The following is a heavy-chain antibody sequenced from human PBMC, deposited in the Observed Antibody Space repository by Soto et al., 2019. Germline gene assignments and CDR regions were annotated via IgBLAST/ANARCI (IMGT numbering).Heavy chain of an antibody. CDR3: ARHGGYYFDY. CDR2: IGHSGST. CDR1: GGSFSGYY. V-gene: IGHV4-34*01. Sequence: QVQLQQWGAGLLKPSETLSVTCAVYGGSFSGYYWSWIRQPPGKGLEWIGEIGHSGSTIYNPSLESRVTISADSSNNQFSLKLNSVTAADTAVYYCARHGGYYFDYWGQGAPVTVSS. J-gene: IGHJ4*02.